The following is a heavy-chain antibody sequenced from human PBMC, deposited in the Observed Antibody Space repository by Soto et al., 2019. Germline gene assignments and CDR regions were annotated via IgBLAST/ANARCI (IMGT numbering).Heavy chain of an antibody. CDR1: GGSISSGGYY. CDR3: VRDLNGSGDY. CDR2: IYYSGTT. D-gene: IGHD3-10*01. Sequence: SETLSLTCTVSGGSISSGGYYWSWIRQHPGKGLEWIGYIYYSGTTYYNPSLGSRGTISLDTSKNQLSLSLRSVTAADTAIYFCVRDLNGSGDYWGQGTLVTVSS. J-gene: IGHJ4*02. V-gene: IGHV4-61*08.